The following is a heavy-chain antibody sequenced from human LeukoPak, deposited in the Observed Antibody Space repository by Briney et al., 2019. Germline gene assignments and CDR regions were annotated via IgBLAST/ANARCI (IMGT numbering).Heavy chain of an antibody. Sequence: SETLSLTCAVYGGSFSDYYWSWIRQPPGKGLEWIGEINQSGTTTNYNPSLKNRVYMSVDTSKKQFFVKLSSVSAADTAVYYCARRRWGYGSGSYDYWGQGTLVTVSS. CDR2: INQSGTTT. V-gene: IGHV4-34*01. CDR1: GGSFSDYY. D-gene: IGHD3-10*01. CDR3: ARRRWGYGSGSYDY. J-gene: IGHJ4*02.